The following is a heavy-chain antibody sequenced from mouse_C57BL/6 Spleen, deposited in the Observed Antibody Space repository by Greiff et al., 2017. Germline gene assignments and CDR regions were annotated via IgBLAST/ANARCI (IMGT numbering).Heavy chain of an antibody. Sequence: QVQLQQPGAELVKPGASVKMSCKASGYTFTSYWITWVKQRPGQGLEWIGDLYPGSGSTNNNEKFKSKATLTVDTSSSTAYMQLSSLTSEDSAVYYCAREGSGYLDYWGQGTTLTVSS. CDR2: LYPGSGST. J-gene: IGHJ2*01. V-gene: IGHV1-55*01. D-gene: IGHD3-2*02. CDR3: AREGSGYLDY. CDR1: GYTFTSYW.